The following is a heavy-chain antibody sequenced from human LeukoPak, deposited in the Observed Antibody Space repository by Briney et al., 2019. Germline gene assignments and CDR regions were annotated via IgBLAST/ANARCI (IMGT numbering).Heavy chain of an antibody. V-gene: IGHV3-30*02. CDR3: AKDMRAAGRVRDWFDP. Sequence: GESLRLSCAASGFTFSSYGMHWVRQAPGKGLEWVAFIRYDGSNKYYADSVKGRSTISRDNSKNTLYLQMNSLRAEDTAVYYCAKDMRAAGRVRDWFDPWGQGTLVTVSS. D-gene: IGHD6-13*01. J-gene: IGHJ5*02. CDR2: IRYDGSNK. CDR1: GFTFSSYG.